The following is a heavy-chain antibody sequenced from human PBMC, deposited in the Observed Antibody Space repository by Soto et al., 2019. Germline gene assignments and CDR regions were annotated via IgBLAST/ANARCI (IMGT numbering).Heavy chain of an antibody. Sequence: ASGKASCQASGYTFTSHYMHSVRQAPGQGLEWMGIINPSGGSTSYAQKFQGRVTMTRDTSTSTVYMELSSLRSEDTAVYYCARSYGGISDFDYWGQRTLVTVSS. CDR3: ARSYGGISDFDY. J-gene: IGHJ4*02. CDR2: INPSGGST. CDR1: GYTFTSHY. V-gene: IGHV1-46*01. D-gene: IGHD4-17*01.